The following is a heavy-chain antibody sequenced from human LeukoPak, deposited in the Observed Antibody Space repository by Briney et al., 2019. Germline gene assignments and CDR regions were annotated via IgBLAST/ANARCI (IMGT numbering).Heavy chain of an antibody. CDR2: IYYSGST. CDR3: AREAGSSRLDY. Sequence: PSETLSLTCTVSGGSISSYYWSWIRQPPGKGLEWIGYIYYSGSTNYNPSLKSRVTISVDTSKNQFSLKLSSVTAADTAVYYCAREAGSSRLDYWGQGTLVTVSS. CDR1: GGSISSYY. D-gene: IGHD6-6*01. J-gene: IGHJ4*02. V-gene: IGHV4-59*01.